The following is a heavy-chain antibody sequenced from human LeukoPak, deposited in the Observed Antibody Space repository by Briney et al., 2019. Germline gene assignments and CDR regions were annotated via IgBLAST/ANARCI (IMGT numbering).Heavy chain of an antibody. CDR2: ISVYNGNT. Sequence: ASVKVSCKASGYTFTTYGINWVRQAPGQGLEWMGWISVYNGNTNYAENLQDRVTMTTDTSTSTAYIELRSLRSDDTAVYYCARDMGGYYNYYYYSMDVWGQGTTVTVYS. CDR1: GYTFTTYG. J-gene: IGHJ6*02. D-gene: IGHD3-3*01. CDR3: ARDMGGYYNYYYYSMDV. V-gene: IGHV1-18*01.